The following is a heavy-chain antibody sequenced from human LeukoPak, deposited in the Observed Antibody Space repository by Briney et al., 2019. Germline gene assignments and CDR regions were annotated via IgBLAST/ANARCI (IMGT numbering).Heavy chain of an antibody. V-gene: IGHV3-64*01. J-gene: IGHJ6*03. CDR2: ISSNGGST. D-gene: IGHD1-26*01. CDR3: ARRGIVEATTRYYYYMDV. CDR1: GFTFSSYA. Sequence: PGGSLRLSCAASGFTFSSYAMHWVRQAPGKGLEYVSAISSNGGSTYYANSVKGRFTISRDNSKNTLYLQMGSLRAEDMAVYYCARRGIVEATTRYYYYMDVWGKGTTVTVSS.